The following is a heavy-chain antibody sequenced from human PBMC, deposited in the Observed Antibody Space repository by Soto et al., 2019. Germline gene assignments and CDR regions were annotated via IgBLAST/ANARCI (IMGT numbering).Heavy chain of an antibody. J-gene: IGHJ3*01. CDR3: ARLGPGATTVTTGAAFDV. V-gene: IGHV4-4*02. CDR2: IFHSGTS. Sequence: QVQLQESGPGLVKPSGTLSLTCAVSGGSISSSNWWSWVRQPPGKGLEWIGEIFHSGTSNYNPSLQSRVTISVDNSKNEFSLNLFSVTAADTAVYYRARLGPGATTVTTGAAFDVWGQGTMVTVSS. CDR1: GGSISSSNW. D-gene: IGHD4-17*01.